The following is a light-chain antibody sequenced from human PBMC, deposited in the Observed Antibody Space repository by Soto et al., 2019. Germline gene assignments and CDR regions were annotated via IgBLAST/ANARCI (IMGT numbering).Light chain of an antibody. CDR2: KVS. CDR1: PSIVYSDGTTY. V-gene: IGKV2-30*01. Sequence: DVVMTQSPLSLPVTLGQPASISCSSSPSIVYSDGTTYLSWCQQRPGQSPRRLIDKVSSRDSGVPDRFSGSGSVTDFTLKISRVEAEDVGVDYCLHGTHCPNTFRQGTKLEIK. CDR3: LHGTHCPNT. J-gene: IGKJ2*01.